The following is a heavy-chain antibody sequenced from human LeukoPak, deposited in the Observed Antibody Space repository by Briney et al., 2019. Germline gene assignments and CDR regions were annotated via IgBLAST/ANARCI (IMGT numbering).Heavy chain of an antibody. D-gene: IGHD3-10*01. J-gene: IGHJ6*03. CDR3: ARGGMVRGHMDV. Sequence: ASVKVSCKASGYTFTSYDINWVRQATGQGLEWMGWMNPNSGNTGYAQKFQGRATMTRNTSISTAHMELSSLRSEDTAVYYCARGGMVRGHMDVWGKGTTVTISS. CDR1: GYTFTSYD. V-gene: IGHV1-8*01. CDR2: MNPNSGNT.